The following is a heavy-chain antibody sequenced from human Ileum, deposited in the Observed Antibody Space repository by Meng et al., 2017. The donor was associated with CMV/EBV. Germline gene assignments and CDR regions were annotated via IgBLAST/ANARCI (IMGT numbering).Heavy chain of an antibody. J-gene: IGHJ4*02. D-gene: IGHD1-1*01. CDR1: GFTFRSHA. Sequence: GESLKISCAASGFTFRSHAMTWVRQAPGKGLEWVSVVYTVGTSVYYADSVKGRFTVSRDNSNNMLYLEMNNLRAEDTALYYCASRSKVGTQLYFDYWGQGTLVTVSS. CDR2: VYTVGTSV. CDR3: ASRSKVGTQLYFDY. V-gene: IGHV3-23*03.